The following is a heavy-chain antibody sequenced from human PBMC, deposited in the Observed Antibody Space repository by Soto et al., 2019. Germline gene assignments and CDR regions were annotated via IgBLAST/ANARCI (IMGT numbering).Heavy chain of an antibody. J-gene: IGHJ6*02. CDR2: IYYSGST. V-gene: IGHV4-61*01. D-gene: IGHD3-10*01. CDR1: GGSVSSGSYY. CDR3: ARSGSTSGGMDV. Sequence: SETLSLTCTVSGGSVSSGSYYWSWIRQPPGKGLEWIGYIYYSGSTNYNPSLKSRVTISVDTSKNQFSLKLSSVTAADTAVYYCARSGSTSGGMDVWGQGTTVTV.